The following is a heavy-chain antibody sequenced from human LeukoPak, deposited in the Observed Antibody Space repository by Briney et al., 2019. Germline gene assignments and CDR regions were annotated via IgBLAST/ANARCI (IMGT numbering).Heavy chain of an antibody. J-gene: IGHJ2*01. D-gene: IGHD2-2*01. CDR1: GASLNGHY. V-gene: IGHV4-34*01. Sequence: PSETLSLTCAVYGASLNGHYWSWIRQPPGKGLEWIGEGSDVGGTKYNPSLKSRVTISADTSKNQFSLKLGSVTAADTAVYYRARAYCSSSSCSAVGYFTLWGRGALVTVSS. CDR2: GSDVGGT. CDR3: ARAYCSSSSCSAVGYFTL.